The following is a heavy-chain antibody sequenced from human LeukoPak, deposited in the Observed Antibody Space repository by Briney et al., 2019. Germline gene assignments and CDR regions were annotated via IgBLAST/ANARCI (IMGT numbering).Heavy chain of an antibody. J-gene: IGHJ6*03. CDR1: GFTFSTYA. V-gene: IGHV3-23*01. CDR3: ARDRSCTGGSCYMDV. Sequence: GSLRLSCAASGFTFSTYAMSWVRQAPGKGLEWVSGISGSGDNTNYADSVKGRFTISRDNSKNTLSLQMSSLRVEDTAVYYCARDRSCTGGSCYMDVWGRGTTVTVSS. D-gene: IGHD2-15*01. CDR2: ISGSGDNT.